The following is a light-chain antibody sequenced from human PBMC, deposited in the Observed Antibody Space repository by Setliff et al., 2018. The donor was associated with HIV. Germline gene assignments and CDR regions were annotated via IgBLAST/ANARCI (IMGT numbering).Light chain of an antibody. J-gene: IGLJ1*01. CDR1: SSDVDSSNR. CDR2: EVS. Sequence: QSALTQPPSVSGSPGQSVTISCTGTSSDVDSSNRVSWYQQPPGTAPRLMIYEVSSRPSGVPDRFSGSKSGNTASLTISGLQAEDEADYYCSSGTSSSTPYVFGTGTKVTV. CDR3: SSGTSSSTPYV. V-gene: IGLV2-18*02.